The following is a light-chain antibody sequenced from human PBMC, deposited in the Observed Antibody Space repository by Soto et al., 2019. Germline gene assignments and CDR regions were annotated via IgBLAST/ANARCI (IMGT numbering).Light chain of an antibody. Sequence: QSALTQPASVSGSPGQSITISCTGTNGDVGNYIYVSWYQHHPGKAPKLMIYRVSYRPSGVSNRFSASKSGNTASLTISGLQAEDEADYYCCSYTTSTTYVFGTGTKVTVL. CDR3: CSYTTSTTYV. V-gene: IGLV2-14*03. CDR2: RVS. J-gene: IGLJ1*01. CDR1: NGDVGNYIY.